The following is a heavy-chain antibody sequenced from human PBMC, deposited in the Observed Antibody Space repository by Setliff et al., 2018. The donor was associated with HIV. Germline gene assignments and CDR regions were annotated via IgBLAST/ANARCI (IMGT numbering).Heavy chain of an antibody. J-gene: IGHJ5*02. CDR1: GGSISSSSYY. D-gene: IGHD6-19*01. CDR3: ARLRREEQWLVRGWFDP. V-gene: IGHV4-39*01. Sequence: SETLSLTCTVSGGSISSSSYYWGWIRQPPGKGLEWIGSIYYRGSTYYNPSLKSRVTISVDTSKNQFSLKLSSVTAADTAVYYCARLRREEQWLVRGWFDPWGQGTLVTVSS. CDR2: IYYRGST.